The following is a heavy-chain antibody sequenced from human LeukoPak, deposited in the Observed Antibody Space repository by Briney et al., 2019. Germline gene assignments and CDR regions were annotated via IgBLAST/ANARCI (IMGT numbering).Heavy chain of an antibody. CDR2: IKQDGSER. CDR1: GFTSGNYW. J-gene: IGHJ2*01. Sequence: GGSLRLSCAASGFTSGNYWMSWVRQAPGKGLEWVAHIKQDGSERFYVDSVKGRFTISRDNAKNSLYLQMNSLRSEDTAVFYCARVGAPEWYFDLWGRGTLVTVSS. CDR3: ARVGAPEWYFDL. D-gene: IGHD1-14*01. V-gene: IGHV3-7*01.